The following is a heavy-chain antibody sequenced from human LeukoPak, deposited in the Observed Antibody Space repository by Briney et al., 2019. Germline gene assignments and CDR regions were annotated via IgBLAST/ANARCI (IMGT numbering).Heavy chain of an antibody. Sequence: PSETLSLTCSVSGDSISGFYWNWIRQSPEKGLEWIAVTHYSGTTNYNPSLKSRVTISIDTSRQQFFLKLSSVTAADTAVYYCARGVTTLFDYWGQGTLVTVSS. CDR1: GDSISGFY. J-gene: IGHJ4*02. CDR3: ARGVTTLFDY. D-gene: IGHD1-26*01. CDR2: THYSGTT. V-gene: IGHV4-59*12.